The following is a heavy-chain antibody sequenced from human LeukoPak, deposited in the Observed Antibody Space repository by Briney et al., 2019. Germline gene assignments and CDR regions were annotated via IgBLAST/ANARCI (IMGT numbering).Heavy chain of an antibody. CDR3: ATGLWLRLNAFDI. CDR1: GYTFTSYG. D-gene: IGHD5-12*01. V-gene: IGHV1-2*02. J-gene: IGHJ3*02. Sequence: ASVKVSCKASGYTFTSYGISWVRQAPGQGLEWMGWINPNSGATHYAQSFQARVTMTRDTSISTAYMELSRLRSDDTAVYYCATGLWLRLNAFDIWGQGTMVTVSS. CDR2: INPNSGAT.